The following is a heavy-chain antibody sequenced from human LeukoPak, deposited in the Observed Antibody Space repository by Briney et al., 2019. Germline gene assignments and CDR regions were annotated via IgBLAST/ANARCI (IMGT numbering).Heavy chain of an antibody. J-gene: IGHJ4*02. CDR1: GGSISSGGYY. V-gene: IGHV4-31*03. Sequence: PSQTLSLTCTVSGGSISSGGYYWSWIRQHPGKGLEWIGYIYYSGSTYYNPSLKSRVTISVDTSKNQFSLKLSSVTAADTAVYYCAGGTKILRYFDWLKTGSYWGQGTLVTVSS. D-gene: IGHD3-9*01. CDR2: IYYSGST. CDR3: AGGTKILRYFDWLKTGSY.